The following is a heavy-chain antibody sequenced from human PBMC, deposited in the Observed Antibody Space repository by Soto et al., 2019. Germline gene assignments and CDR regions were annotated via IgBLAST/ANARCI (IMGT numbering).Heavy chain of an antibody. CDR1: GGTFSSYA. V-gene: IGHV1-69*13. Sequence: GASVKVSCKASGGTFSSYAISWVRQAPGQGLEWMGGIIPIFGTANYAQKFQGRVTITADESTSTAYMELSSLRSEDTAVYYCARDQSSIAAAGPDYGMDVWGQGTTVTVSS. CDR3: ARDQSSIAAAGPDYGMDV. J-gene: IGHJ6*02. D-gene: IGHD6-13*01. CDR2: IIPIFGTA.